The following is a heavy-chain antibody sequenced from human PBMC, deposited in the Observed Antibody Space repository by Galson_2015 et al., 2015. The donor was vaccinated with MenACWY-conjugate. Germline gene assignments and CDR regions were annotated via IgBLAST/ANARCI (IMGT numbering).Heavy chain of an antibody. D-gene: IGHD3-9*01. V-gene: IGHV3-15*01. CDR1: GFTFSNAW. CDR2: IKSRTDGGTT. CDR3: TTDLIEWLLQRILYNYGMDV. J-gene: IGHJ6*02. Sequence: SLRLSCAASGFTFSNAWMSWVRQAPGKGLEWVGRIKSRTDGGTTDYAAPLKGRITNSRDESKNTLSLQRNSLKTEDTAVYYCTTDLIEWLLQRILYNYGMDVWGQGTPVTVSS.